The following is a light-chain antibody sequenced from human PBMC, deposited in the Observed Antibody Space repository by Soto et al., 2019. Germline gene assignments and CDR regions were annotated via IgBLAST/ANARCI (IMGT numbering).Light chain of an antibody. V-gene: IGKV3-11*01. CDR1: QSVSRY. CDR2: DAS. CDR3: QQRSNFLT. J-gene: IGKJ4*01. Sequence: EIVLTQSPATLSLSPGERATLSCRASQSVSRYLAWYQQRPGQAPRLLIYDASHRAAGIPVRFSGSGSGTDFTLTISSLEPEDFAVYYCQQRSNFLTFGGGTKVEI.